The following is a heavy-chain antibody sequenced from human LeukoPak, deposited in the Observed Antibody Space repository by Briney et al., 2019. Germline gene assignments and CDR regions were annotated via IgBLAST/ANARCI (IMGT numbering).Heavy chain of an antibody. CDR1: GFTLSAYE. Sequence: GGSLRLSCAASGFTLSAYEMNWVRQAPGKGLEWISYISGPSIQYADSVKGRFTISGDNAKNSLYLQMNSLRAEDTAVYYCASRRVAVPTTRAFGYWGQGTLVTVSS. J-gene: IGHJ4*02. V-gene: IGHV3-48*03. CDR3: ASRRVAVPTTRAFGY. CDR2: ISGPSI. D-gene: IGHD1-26*01.